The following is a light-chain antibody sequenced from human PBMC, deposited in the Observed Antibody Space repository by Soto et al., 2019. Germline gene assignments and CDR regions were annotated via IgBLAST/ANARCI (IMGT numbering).Light chain of an antibody. CDR2: AAS. CDR3: QQYGTSLP. CDR1: QSVSSSF. Sequence: EIVLTQSPGTLSLSPGERATLSCRASQSVSSSFLAWYQQKPGQAPRLLIHAASTGATGIPARFSGSGSGTDFTLTISRLAPEDFAVYYCQQYGTSLPFGGGTKV. V-gene: IGKV3-20*01. J-gene: IGKJ4*01.